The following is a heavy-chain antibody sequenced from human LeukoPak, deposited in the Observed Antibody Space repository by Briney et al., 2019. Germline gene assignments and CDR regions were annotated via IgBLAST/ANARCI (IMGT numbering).Heavy chain of an antibody. CDR3: VKEVGYFDY. Sequence: PGGSLRLSCAASGFTFSSYEMNWVRQAPGKGLEWVSYISSSGSTIYYADSVKGRFTISRDNSKNTLYLQMSSLIAEDTAVYHCVKEVGYFDYWGQGTLVTVSS. CDR1: GFTFSSYE. J-gene: IGHJ4*02. CDR2: ISSSGSTI. V-gene: IGHV3-48*03.